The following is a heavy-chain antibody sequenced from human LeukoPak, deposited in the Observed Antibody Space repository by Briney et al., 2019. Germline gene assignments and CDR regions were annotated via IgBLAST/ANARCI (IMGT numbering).Heavy chain of an antibody. CDR1: GYTFTSYY. V-gene: IGHV1-46*01. CDR2: INPSGGST. CDR3: ATLTGYYSSVKYFDY. D-gene: IGHD3-9*01. J-gene: IGHJ4*02. Sequence: ASVKVSCKASGYTFTSYYMHWVRQAPGQGLEWMGIINPSGGSTRYAQKFQGRVTMTRDTSTSTVYMELSSLRSEDTAVYYCATLTGYYSSVKYFDYWGQGTLVTVSS.